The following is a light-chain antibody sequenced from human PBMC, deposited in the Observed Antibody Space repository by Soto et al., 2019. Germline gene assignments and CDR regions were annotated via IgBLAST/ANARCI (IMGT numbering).Light chain of an antibody. V-gene: IGKV1-39*01. CDR2: AAS. J-gene: IGKJ4*01. Sequence: DIQMTQSPSSLSASVGDRVTITCRASQNIVNFLNWYQQKPGKAPKLLIYAASSLQSGVPSRFSGSGSETAFTLTISSLQPEDFATYYGQQSYSALVTFGGGTKVEIK. CDR3: QQSYSALVT. CDR1: QNIVNF.